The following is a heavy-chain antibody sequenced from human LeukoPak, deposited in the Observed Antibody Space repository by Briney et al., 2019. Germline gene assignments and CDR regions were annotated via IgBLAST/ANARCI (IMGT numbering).Heavy chain of an antibody. CDR3: ARAVEGMGYCSSTSCPYYFDY. D-gene: IGHD2-2*01. CDR1: GGTFISYA. V-gene: IGHV1-69*13. J-gene: IGHJ4*02. Sequence: SVEVSCKASGGTFISYAISWVRQAPGQGLEWMGGIIPIFGTANYAQKFQGRVTITADESASTAYMELSSLRSEDTAVYYCARAVEGMGYCSSTSCPYYFDYWGQGTLVTASS. CDR2: IIPIFGTA.